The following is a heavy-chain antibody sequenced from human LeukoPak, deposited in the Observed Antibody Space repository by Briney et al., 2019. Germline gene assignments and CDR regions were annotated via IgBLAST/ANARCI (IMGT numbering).Heavy chain of an antibody. V-gene: IGHV4-61*02. CDR3: ARKLYYYDSSGYSDAFDI. D-gene: IGHD3-22*01. CDR2: IYTSGST. J-gene: IGHJ3*02. Sequence: PSQTLSLTCTVSGGSISSGSYYWSWIRQPAGKGLEWIGRIYTSGSTNYNPSLKGRVTISVDTSKNQFSLKLSSVTAADTAVYYCARKLYYYDSSGYSDAFDIWGQGTMVTVSS. CDR1: GGSISSGSYY.